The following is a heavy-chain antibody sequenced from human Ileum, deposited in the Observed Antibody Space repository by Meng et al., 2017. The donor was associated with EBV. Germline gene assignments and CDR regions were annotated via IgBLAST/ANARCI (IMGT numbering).Heavy chain of an antibody. Sequence: QVQLQPWGAGMLKPSEALSLLCAVYGGSFSGYYWSWIRQPPGKGLEWIGEINHSGSTNYNPSLKSRVTISVDTSKNQFSLKLSSVTAADTAVYYCARGNKVSDRGFDYWGQGTLVTVSS. CDR2: INHSGST. CDR1: GGSFSGYY. CDR3: ARGNKVSDRGFDY. D-gene: IGHD3-10*01. J-gene: IGHJ4*02. V-gene: IGHV4-34*01.